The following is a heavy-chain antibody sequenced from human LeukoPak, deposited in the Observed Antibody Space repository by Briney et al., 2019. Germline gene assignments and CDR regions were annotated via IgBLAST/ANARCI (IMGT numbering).Heavy chain of an antibody. CDR1: GGSFSGYY. J-gene: IGHJ2*01. V-gene: IGHV4-34*01. D-gene: IGHD3-10*01. CDR2: INHSGST. CDR3: ARHVSDYYGSGSYIYWYFDL. Sequence: PSETLSLTCAVYGGSFSGYYWSWIRQPPGKGLEWIGEINHSGSTKNNPSLKSRVTISVDTSKNQFSLKLSSVTAADTAVYYCARHVSDYYGSGSYIYWYFDLWGRGTLVTVSS.